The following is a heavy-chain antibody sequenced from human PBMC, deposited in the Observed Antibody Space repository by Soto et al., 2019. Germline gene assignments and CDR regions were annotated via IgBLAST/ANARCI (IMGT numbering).Heavy chain of an antibody. J-gene: IGHJ4*02. V-gene: IGHV1-58*01. CDR2: IVVGSGNT. D-gene: IGHD3-3*01. CDR1: GFTFTSSA. CDR3: AADVTYYDFWRRYYFDY. Sequence: ASVKVSCKASGFTFTSSAVQWVRQARGQRLEWIGWIVVGSGNTNYAQKFQERVTITRDMSTSTAYMELSSLRSEDTAVYYCAADVTYYDFWRRYYFDYWGQGTLVTAPQ.